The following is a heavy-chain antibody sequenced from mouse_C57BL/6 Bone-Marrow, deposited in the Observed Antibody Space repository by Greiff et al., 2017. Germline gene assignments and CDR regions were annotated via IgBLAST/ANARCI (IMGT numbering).Heavy chain of an antibody. Sequence: VQLQQSVAELVRPGASVKLSCTASGFNIQNTYMHWVKQRPEQGLEWIGRIDPANGNTKYAPKFQGKATITADTSSNTAYLQLSSLTSEDTAIYYCAPYSPEAFAYWGQGTLVTVSA. CDR1: GFNIQNTY. CDR3: APYSPEAFAY. J-gene: IGHJ3*01. D-gene: IGHD2-12*01. CDR2: IDPANGNT. V-gene: IGHV14-3*01.